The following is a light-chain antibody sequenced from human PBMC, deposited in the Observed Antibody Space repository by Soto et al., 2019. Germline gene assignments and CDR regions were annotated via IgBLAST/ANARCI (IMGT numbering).Light chain of an antibody. V-gene: IGKV3-15*01. Sequence: EIVMTQSPATLSVSPGERATLSCGASQSVSSNVAWYQQKPGQAPRLLIYDASTRATGIPARFSGSGSGTEFTLSINSPQPEDVAVYYCQQYNDWPPWTFGQGTKVEIK. CDR2: DAS. CDR3: QQYNDWPPWT. CDR1: QSVSSN. J-gene: IGKJ1*01.